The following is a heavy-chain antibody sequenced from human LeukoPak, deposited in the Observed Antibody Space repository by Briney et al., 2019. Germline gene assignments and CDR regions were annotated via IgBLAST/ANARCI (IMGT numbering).Heavy chain of an antibody. CDR1: GGSFSGYY. CDR2: INHSGST. V-gene: IGHV4-34*01. Sequence: PSETLSLTCAVYGGSFSGYYWSWIRQPPGKGLEWIGEINHSGSTNYNPSLKSRVTISVDTSKNQFSLKLSSVTAADTVVYYCARGLGGWLRLFDYWGQGTLVTVSS. CDR3: ARGLGGWLRLFDY. D-gene: IGHD5-12*01. J-gene: IGHJ4*02.